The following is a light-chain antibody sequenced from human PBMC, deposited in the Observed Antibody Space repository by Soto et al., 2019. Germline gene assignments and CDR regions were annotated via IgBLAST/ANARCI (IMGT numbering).Light chain of an antibody. CDR1: SSDVGSYHP. J-gene: IGLJ2*01. CDR3: CSYAGGSTPVI. V-gene: IGLV2-23*01. CDR2: EDN. Sequence: QSVLTKPASVSGSPGQSITISCTGTSSDVGSYHPVSWYQHHPGRAPELMIYEDNKRPSGVSIRFSGSKSGNTASLTISGLQAEDEADYYCCSYAGGSTPVIFVGGTKLTVL.